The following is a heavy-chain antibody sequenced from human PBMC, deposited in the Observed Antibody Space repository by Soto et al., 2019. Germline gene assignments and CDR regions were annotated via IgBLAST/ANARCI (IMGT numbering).Heavy chain of an antibody. CDR3: ASGVTGTGYYYYGMDV. V-gene: IGHV5-10-1*01. CDR1: GYSFTSYW. Sequence: GESLKISCKGSGYSFTSYWISWVRQMPGKGLEWMGRIDASDSYTNYSPSFQGDVTISADKSISTAYLQWSSLKASDTAMYYCASGVTGTGYYYYGMDVWGQGTTVTVSS. CDR2: IDASDSYT. D-gene: IGHD1-20*01. J-gene: IGHJ6*02.